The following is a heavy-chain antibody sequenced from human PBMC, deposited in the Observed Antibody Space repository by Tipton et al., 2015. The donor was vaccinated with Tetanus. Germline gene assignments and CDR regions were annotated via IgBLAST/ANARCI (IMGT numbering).Heavy chain of an antibody. Sequence: SLRLSCAVSGFIFSSYTMNWVRQAPGKGLEWVSSISSTTAYIYYADSLKGRFTISRDNAKNSLYLQTNNLRAEDTAVYYCARDDINYWGQGAQVTVSS. J-gene: IGHJ4*02. V-gene: IGHV3-21*01. CDR1: GFIFSSYT. CDR3: ARDDINY. CDR2: ISSTTAYI.